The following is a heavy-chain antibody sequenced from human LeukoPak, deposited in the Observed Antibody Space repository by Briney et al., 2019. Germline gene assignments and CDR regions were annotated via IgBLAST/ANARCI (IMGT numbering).Heavy chain of an antibody. CDR2: ISGSGGST. Sequence: PGGSLRLSCAASGFTFSSYAMSWVRQAPGEGLEWVSAISGSGGSTYYADSVKGRFTISRDNSKNTLYLQMHSLRAEDTAVYYCAKVAKYYYGSETYYFFEHWGQGTPVTASS. CDR3: AKVAKYYYGSETYYFFEH. CDR1: GFTFSSYA. V-gene: IGHV3-23*01. J-gene: IGHJ4*02. D-gene: IGHD3-10*01.